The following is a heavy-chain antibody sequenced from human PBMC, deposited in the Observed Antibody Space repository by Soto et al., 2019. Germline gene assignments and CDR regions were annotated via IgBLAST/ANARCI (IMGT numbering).Heavy chain of an antibody. CDR2: ISGDGVDT. D-gene: IGHD3-10*01. Sequence: GGSLRLSCSASGFTFSSYPMHWVRQAPGKGLQYVSAISGDGVDTYYADSVKGRFTISRDNSKNTLYLQMSSLRTEDTAVYYCVKRDSFGSGSYHYWGQGTLVTVSS. J-gene: IGHJ4*02. V-gene: IGHV3-64D*06. CDR1: GFTFSSYP. CDR3: VKRDSFGSGSYHY.